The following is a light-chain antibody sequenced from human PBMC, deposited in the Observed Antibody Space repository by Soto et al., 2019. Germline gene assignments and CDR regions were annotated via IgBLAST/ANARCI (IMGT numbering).Light chain of an antibody. CDR1: NIGSKN. Sequence: SYELTQPPSVSVAPGKTARITCGGDNIGSKNVHWYQQKPGQAPVLVIYYDSDRPSGIPERFSGSNSGDTATLTISRVEAGDEADYYCQVWDRSSDHVVFGGGTKLTVL. J-gene: IGLJ2*01. CDR3: QVWDRSSDHVV. V-gene: IGLV3-21*04. CDR2: YDS.